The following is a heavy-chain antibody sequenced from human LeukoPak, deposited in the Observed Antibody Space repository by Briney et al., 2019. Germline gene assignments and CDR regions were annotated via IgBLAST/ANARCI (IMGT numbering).Heavy chain of an antibody. J-gene: IGHJ3*02. CDR3: AGDRAQYYDDSFDI. Sequence: GGSLRLSCAASGLTFNIYWMSWIRQAPGQGLEWVANIKPDGSAVYYLDSVKGRFTISRNNAQNSVFLQMNTLRVEDTAVYYCAGDRAQYYDDSFDIWGQGTMVTVSS. CDR1: GLTFNIYW. CDR2: IKPDGSAV. V-gene: IGHV3-7*01. D-gene: IGHD3-3*01.